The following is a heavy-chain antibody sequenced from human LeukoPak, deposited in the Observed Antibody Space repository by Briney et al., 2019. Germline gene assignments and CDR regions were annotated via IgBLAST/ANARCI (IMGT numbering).Heavy chain of an antibody. D-gene: IGHD3-22*01. CDR2: INHSGST. Sequence: SETLSLTCAVYGGSFSGYYWSWIRQPPGKGLEWIGEINHSGSTNYNPSLKSRVTISVDTSKNQFPLKLSSVTAADTAVYYCARGRRDYYDSSGYYDAFDIWGQGTMVTVSS. J-gene: IGHJ3*02. CDR3: ARGRRDYYDSSGYYDAFDI. V-gene: IGHV4-34*01. CDR1: GGSFSGYY.